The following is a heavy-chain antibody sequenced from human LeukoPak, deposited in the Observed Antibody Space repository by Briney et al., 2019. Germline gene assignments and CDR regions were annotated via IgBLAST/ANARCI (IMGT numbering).Heavy chain of an antibody. CDR1: GGSISSGGYS. J-gene: IGHJ3*02. CDR3: ARYLAAQHAFDI. V-gene: IGHV4-30-2*01. D-gene: IGHD6-25*01. CDR2: IYHSGST. Sequence: PSETLSLTCAVSGGSISSGGYSWSWIRQPPGKGLEWIGYIYHSGSTYYNPSLKSRVTISVDTSKNQFSLKLSSVTAADTAVYYCARYLAAQHAFDIWGQGTMVTVSS.